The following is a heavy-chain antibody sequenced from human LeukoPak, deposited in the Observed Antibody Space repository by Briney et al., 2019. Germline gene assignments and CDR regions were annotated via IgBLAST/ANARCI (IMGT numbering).Heavy chain of an antibody. Sequence: SETLSLTCTVSGGSISSTSYYWGWIRQPPGKGLEWIGSIYYSGSTYYNPSLESRVTISVDTSKNQFSLKLSSVTAADTAVYYCATSGWYLLPGVYWGQGTLVTVSS. CDR2: IYYSGST. CDR3: ATSGWYLLPGVY. J-gene: IGHJ4*02. D-gene: IGHD6-19*01. CDR1: GGSISSTSYY. V-gene: IGHV4-39*01.